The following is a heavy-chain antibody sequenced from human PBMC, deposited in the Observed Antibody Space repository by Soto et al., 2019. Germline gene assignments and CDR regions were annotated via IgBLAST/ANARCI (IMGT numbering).Heavy chain of an antibody. D-gene: IGHD2-15*01. CDR2: IYCSGST. Sequence: TCTVSGGSISSSSYYWGWIRQPPGKGLGWIGSIYCSGSTYYNPSLKIRVTISVDTSKNQFTLKLSSVTAADTAVYYCARLWGDVVVLVNQLWFDPWGQGTLVTVSS. CDR1: GGSISSSSYY. CDR3: ARLWGDVVVLVNQLWFDP. J-gene: IGHJ5*02. V-gene: IGHV4-39*01.